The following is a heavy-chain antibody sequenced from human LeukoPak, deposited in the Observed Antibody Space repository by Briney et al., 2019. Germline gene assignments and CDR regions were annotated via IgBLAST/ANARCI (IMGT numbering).Heavy chain of an antibody. CDR3: TPVVGDVVFTNAY. CDR1: GFSFSGSA. J-gene: IGHJ4*02. V-gene: IGHV3-73*01. D-gene: IGHD2-21*01. Sequence: GGSLRLSCAASGFSFSGSAMHWVRQASGKGLEWVGRIRSKPHNYATAYAASVKGRFTLSRDDSENTAFLQMNSLRTEDTAVYYCTPVVGDVVFTNAYWGQGTLVTVSS. CDR2: IRSKPHNYAT.